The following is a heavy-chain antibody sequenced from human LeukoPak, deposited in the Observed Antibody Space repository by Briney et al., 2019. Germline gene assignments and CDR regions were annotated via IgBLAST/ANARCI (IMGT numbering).Heavy chain of an antibody. CDR3: AKDFRAKSGSGSYGWFDP. V-gene: IGHV3-48*03. CDR1: GFTFSSYE. Sequence: PGGSLRLSCAASGFTFSSYEMNWVRQSPGKGLEGVSYISSGGSTIYYADSVKGRFTISRDNSKNTLYLQMNSLRADDTAVYYCAKDFRAKSGSGSYGWFDPWGQGTLVTVSS. J-gene: IGHJ5*02. D-gene: IGHD3-10*01. CDR2: ISSGGSTI.